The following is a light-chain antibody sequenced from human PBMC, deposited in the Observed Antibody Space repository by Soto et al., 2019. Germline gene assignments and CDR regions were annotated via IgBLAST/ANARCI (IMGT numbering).Light chain of an antibody. J-gene: IGKJ1*01. V-gene: IGKV2-28*01. Sequence: DIVMTQSPLSLPVTPGEPDSISCRSSQSLLHSNGYNYLDWYLQKPGQSPQLLIYLGSNRASGGPDRFSGSGSGTDFTLKISRVEAEDVGVYYCMQALQTPWTFGQGTKVEIK. CDR2: LGS. CDR1: QSLLHSNGYNY. CDR3: MQALQTPWT.